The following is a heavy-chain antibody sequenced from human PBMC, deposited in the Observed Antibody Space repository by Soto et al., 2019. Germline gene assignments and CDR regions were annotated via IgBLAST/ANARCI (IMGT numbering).Heavy chain of an antibody. CDR2: IIPIFGTA. CDR3: ARVLMRTDSRYWYFDL. CDR1: GGTFSSYA. J-gene: IGHJ2*01. D-gene: IGHD3-9*01. V-gene: IGHV1-69*12. Sequence: QVQLVQSGAEVKKPGSSVKVSCKASGGTFSSYAISWVRQAPGQGLEWMGGIIPIFGTANYAQKFQGRVTITADESTSTAYMELSSLRSEDSAVYYCARVLMRTDSRYWYFDLWGRGTLVTVSS.